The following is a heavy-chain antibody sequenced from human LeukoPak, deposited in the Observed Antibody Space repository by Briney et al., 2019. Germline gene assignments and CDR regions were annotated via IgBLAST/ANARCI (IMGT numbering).Heavy chain of an antibody. CDR3: ARDRWGGDLLFDY. D-gene: IGHD2-21*02. V-gene: IGHV3-7*01. CDR1: GFTFSSYW. J-gene: IGHJ4*02. Sequence: GGSLRLSCAASGFTFSSYWMSWVRQAPGKGLEWVANIKQDGSEKYYVDSVKGRFTISRDNAKNSLYLQMNSLRAEDTAVYYCARDRWGGDLLFDYWGQGTLVTVSS. CDR2: IKQDGSEK.